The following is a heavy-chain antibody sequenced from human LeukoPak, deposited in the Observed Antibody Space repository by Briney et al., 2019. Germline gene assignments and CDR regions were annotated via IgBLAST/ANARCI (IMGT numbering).Heavy chain of an antibody. D-gene: IGHD2-15*01. CDR2: IYYSGST. CDR1: GGSISSSSYY. J-gene: IGHJ4*02. V-gene: IGHV4-39*01. Sequence: SETLSLTCTVSGGSISSSSYYWGWIRQPPGKGLEWIGSIYYSGSTYYNPSLKSRVTISVDTSKNQFSLKLSSVIAADTAVYYCAGFIVVVVAATSWGQGTLVTVSP. CDR3: AGFIVVVVAATS.